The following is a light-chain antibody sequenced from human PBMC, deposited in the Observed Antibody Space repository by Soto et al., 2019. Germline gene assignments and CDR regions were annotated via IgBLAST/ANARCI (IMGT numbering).Light chain of an antibody. CDR1: SSDVGGYNS. V-gene: IGLV2-14*01. J-gene: IGLJ1*01. Sequence: QSALTQPASVSGSPGQSITISCTGTSSDVGGYNSVSWYRRDPGKATKLMIYDVTNRPSGVSNRFSGSKSGNTASLTISGLQAEDEADYYCSSFTSDITYVFGTGTQLTVL. CDR3: SSFTSDITYV. CDR2: DVT.